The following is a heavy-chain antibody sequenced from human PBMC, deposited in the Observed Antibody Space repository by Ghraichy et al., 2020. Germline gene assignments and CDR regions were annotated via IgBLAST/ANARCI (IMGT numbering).Heavy chain of an antibody. V-gene: IGHV3-15*01. Sequence: LSLTCAASGFTFSNAWMSWVRQAPGKGLEWVGRIKSKTDGGTTDYAPPVKGRFTISRDDSKNTLYLQMNSLKTEDTAVYYCTTIRRYYYYGMDVWGQGTTVTVSS. CDR1: GFTFSNAW. D-gene: IGHD3-10*01. CDR3: TTIRRYYYYGMDV. J-gene: IGHJ6*02. CDR2: IKSKTDGGTT.